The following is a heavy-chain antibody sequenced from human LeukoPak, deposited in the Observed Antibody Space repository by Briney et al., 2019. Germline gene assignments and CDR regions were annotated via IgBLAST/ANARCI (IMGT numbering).Heavy chain of an antibody. CDR2: IYSGGNT. CDR1: GFTVSSNY. V-gene: IGHV3-53*01. Sequence: GGSLRLSCAVSGFTVSSNYMSWVRQALGKGLEWVSVIYSGGNTYYADSVKGRFTISRDNSKNTLYLQMNSLRAEDTAVYYCASDQRGCSGGSCYSRAFDIWGQGTMVTVSS. D-gene: IGHD2-15*01. J-gene: IGHJ3*02. CDR3: ASDQRGCSGGSCYSRAFDI.